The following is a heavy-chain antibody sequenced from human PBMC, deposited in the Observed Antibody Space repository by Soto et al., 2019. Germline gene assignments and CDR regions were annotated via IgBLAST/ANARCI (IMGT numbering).Heavy chain of an antibody. CDR2: ISGSGGST. V-gene: IGHV3-23*01. CDR1: GFTFSSYA. Sequence: EVQLLESGGGLVQPGGSLRLSCAASGFTFSSYAMSWVRQAPGKGLEWVSAISGSGGSTYYADSVKGRFTISRDNSKKTLYLQMNSLRAEDTAVYYCANSPQGFSSTGRFDYWGQGTLVTVSS. J-gene: IGHJ4*02. D-gene: IGHD2-2*01. CDR3: ANSPQGFSSTGRFDY.